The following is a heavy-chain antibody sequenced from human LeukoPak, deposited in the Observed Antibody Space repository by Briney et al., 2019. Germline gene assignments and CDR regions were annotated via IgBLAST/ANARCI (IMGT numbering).Heavy chain of an antibody. J-gene: IGHJ4*02. D-gene: IGHD2-2*01. V-gene: IGHV3-7*01. CDR1: GFTLSTYG. Sequence: GRSLRLSCAASGFTLSTYGMHWVRQAPGKGLEWVANIKQDGSEKYYVDSVKGRFTISRDNAKNSLYLQMNSLRAEDRAVYYCARDRCSSTSCFIDYWGQGTLVTVSA. CDR2: IKQDGSEK. CDR3: ARDRCSSTSCFIDY.